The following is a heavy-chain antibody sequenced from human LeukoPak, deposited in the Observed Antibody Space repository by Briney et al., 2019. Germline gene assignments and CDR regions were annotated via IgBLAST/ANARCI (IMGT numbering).Heavy chain of an antibody. V-gene: IGHV4-59*01. CDR2: IYYSGST. Sequence: SETLSLTCTVSGGSISSYYWSWIRQPPGKGLEWIGYIYYSGSTNYNPSLKSRVTISVDTSKNQFSLKLSSVTAADTAVYYCARVAGYSSGWFPWYYFDYWGQGTLVTVSS. CDR3: ARVAGYSSGWFPWYYFDY. CDR1: GGSISSYY. J-gene: IGHJ4*02. D-gene: IGHD6-19*01.